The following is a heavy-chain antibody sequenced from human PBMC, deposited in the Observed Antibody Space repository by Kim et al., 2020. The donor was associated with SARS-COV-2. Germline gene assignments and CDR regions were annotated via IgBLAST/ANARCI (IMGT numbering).Heavy chain of an antibody. Sequence: GGSLRLSCAASGFTFSSYWMHWVRQAPGKGLVWVSRINSDGSSTSYADSVKGRFTISRDNAKNTLYLQMNSLRAEDTAVYYCASMEEWDPLGYYYYGMDVWGQGTTVTVSS. V-gene: IGHV3-74*01. J-gene: IGHJ6*02. CDR3: ASMEEWDPLGYYYYGMDV. CDR1: GFTFSSYW. CDR2: INSDGSST. D-gene: IGHD1-26*01.